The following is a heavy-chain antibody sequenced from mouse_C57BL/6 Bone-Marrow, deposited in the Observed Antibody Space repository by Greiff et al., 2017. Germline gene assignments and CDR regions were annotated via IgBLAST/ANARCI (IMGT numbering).Heavy chain of an antibody. J-gene: IGHJ2*01. D-gene: IGHD1-1*01. CDR1: GYTFTSYW. CDR3: ARRYRDGSSYGGYFDY. CDR2: IDPNSGGT. V-gene: IGHV1-72*01. Sequence: VQLQQPGAELVKPGASVKLSCKASGYTFTSYWMHWVKQRPGRGLEWIGRIDPNSGGTKYNEKFKSKATLTVDKPSSTAYMQLSSLTSEDSAVYYCARRYRDGSSYGGYFDYWGQGTTLTVSS.